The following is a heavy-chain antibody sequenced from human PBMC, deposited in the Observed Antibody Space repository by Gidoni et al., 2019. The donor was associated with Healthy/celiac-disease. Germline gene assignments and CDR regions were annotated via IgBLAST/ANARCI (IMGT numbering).Heavy chain of an antibody. CDR2: IYYSGST. J-gene: IGHJ6*02. Sequence: QVQLQESGPGLVKPSETRSITGTDAGGSSSSYYWSWIRQPPGKGLEWIGYIYYSGSTNSNPSLTSRVPISVATSKTQFSLKLSSVTAAAPAVYSCARARITIFGLGSYYHYGMDVWGQGPTVTVSS. CDR3: ARARITIFGLGSYYHYGMDV. D-gene: IGHD3-3*01. CDR1: GGSSSSYY. V-gene: IGHV4-59*01.